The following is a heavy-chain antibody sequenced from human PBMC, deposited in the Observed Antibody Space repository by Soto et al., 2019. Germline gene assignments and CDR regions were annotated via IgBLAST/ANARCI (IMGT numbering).Heavy chain of an antibody. V-gene: IGHV1-2*02. CDR2: INPSSGGT. J-gene: IGHJ5*02. Sequence: QVQLVQSAAEVKKPGASVKVSCKASGYPLTAKYLHWVRQAPGQGLEWMGWINPSSGGTKEAKKFRGRVTMTRDTSISAAYMELSRLTSDDTAVYYCAKGGSSWTEWFDPWGQGTLVTVSS. D-gene: IGHD6-13*01. CDR3: AKGGSSWTEWFDP. CDR1: GYPLTAKY.